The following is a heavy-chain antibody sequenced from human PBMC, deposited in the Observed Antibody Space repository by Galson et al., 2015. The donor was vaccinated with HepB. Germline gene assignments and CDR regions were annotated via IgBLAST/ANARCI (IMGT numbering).Heavy chain of an antibody. V-gene: IGHV3-30-3*01. J-gene: IGHJ6*02. CDR2: ISYDGSNK. Sequence: LRLSCAASGFTFSSYAMHWVRQAPGKGLEWVAVISYDGSNKYYADSVKGRFTISRDNSKNTLYLQMNSLRAEDTAVYYCARVLYYDFWSGPYYYGMDVWGQGTTVTVSS. D-gene: IGHD3-3*01. CDR3: ARVLYYDFWSGPYYYGMDV. CDR1: GFTFSSYA.